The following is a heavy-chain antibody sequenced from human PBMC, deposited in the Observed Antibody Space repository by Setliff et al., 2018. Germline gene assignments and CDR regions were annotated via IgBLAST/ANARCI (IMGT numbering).Heavy chain of an antibody. V-gene: IGHV3-72*01. CDR1: GFTFSDHY. CDR3: ASAGYGKGYDY. Sequence: GGSLRLSCAASGFTFSDHYMDWVRQAPGKGLEWVGRIKNKANWYNTQYSASVEGRFTSSRDDSKNSLYLQMNNLRTDDTAIYYCASAGYGKGYDYWGQGTLVTVSS. CDR2: IKNKANWYNT. D-gene: IGHD3-10*01. J-gene: IGHJ4*01.